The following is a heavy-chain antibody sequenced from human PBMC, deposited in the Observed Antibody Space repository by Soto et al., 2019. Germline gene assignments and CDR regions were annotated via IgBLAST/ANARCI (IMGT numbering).Heavy chain of an antibody. CDR3: ARFPRMGYCSGGSCPVDY. Sequence: SETLSLTCTVSGGSISSGGYYWSWIRQHPGKGLEWIGYIYYSGSTYYNPSLKSRVTISVDTSKNQFSLKLSSVTAADTAVYYCARFPRMGYCSGGSCPVDYWGQGTLVTVSS. CDR2: IYYSGST. J-gene: IGHJ4*02. CDR1: GGSISSGGYY. V-gene: IGHV4-31*03. D-gene: IGHD2-15*01.